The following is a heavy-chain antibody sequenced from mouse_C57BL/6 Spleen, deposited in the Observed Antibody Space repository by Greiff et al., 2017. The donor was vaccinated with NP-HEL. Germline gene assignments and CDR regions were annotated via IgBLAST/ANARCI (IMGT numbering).Heavy chain of an antibody. CDR2: INPNYGTT. D-gene: IGHD1-1*01. CDR3: ARVYYGSEILYYYAIDY. CDR1: GYSFTDYN. V-gene: IGHV1-39*01. J-gene: IGHJ4*01. Sequence: VQLKQSGPELVKPGASVKISCKASGYSFTDYNMNWVKQSTGKSLEWMGVINPNYGTTSYNHKFKGKATLTVDHSSITAYMQLNSLTSEDSAVYYCARVYYGSEILYYYAIDYWGQGTSVTVSS.